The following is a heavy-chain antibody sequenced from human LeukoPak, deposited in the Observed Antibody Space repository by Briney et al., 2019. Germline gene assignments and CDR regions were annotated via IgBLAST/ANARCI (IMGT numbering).Heavy chain of an antibody. CDR3: ARGYCSSSSCYRVDSFRPRLDY. Sequence: ASVKVSCKASGYTFTGYYMHWVRQAPGQGLEWMGWISAYNGNTNYAQKLQVRVTMTTDTSTNTAYMELRSLRSDDTAVYYCARGYCSSSSCYRVDSFRPRLDYWGQGTLVTVSS. V-gene: IGHV1-18*04. J-gene: IGHJ4*02. D-gene: IGHD2-2*01. CDR1: GYTFTGYY. CDR2: ISAYNGNT.